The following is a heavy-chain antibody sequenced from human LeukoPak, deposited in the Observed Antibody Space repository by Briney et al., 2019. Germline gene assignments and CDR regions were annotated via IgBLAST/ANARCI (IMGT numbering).Heavy chain of an antibody. V-gene: IGHV4-4*07. Sequence: SETLSLTCTVSGGSISTYYWSWIRQPAGKGLEWIGHIYTSGSTNSNPSLKSRVTMSRDTSRNQFSLNLSSVTAADTAIYYCARVYYDSRGYYYTTRYYFDFWGQGTLVTVSS. D-gene: IGHD3-22*01. CDR3: ARVYYDSRGYYYTTRYYFDF. CDR2: IYTSGST. J-gene: IGHJ4*02. CDR1: GGSISTYY.